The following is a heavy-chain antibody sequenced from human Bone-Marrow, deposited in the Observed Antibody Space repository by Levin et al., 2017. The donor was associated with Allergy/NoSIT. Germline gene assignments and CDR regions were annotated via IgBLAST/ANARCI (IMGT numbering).Heavy chain of an antibody. CDR1: GFSLSTNGGG. Sequence: ESGPTLVKPTQTLTLTCTVSGFSLSTNGGGVAWIRQPPGKAMEWLALIYWDHDTRYSPSMKTRVTVTMDTSNDQVVLAMAHMDPVDTATYYCAHIQHYSGGGAEYYFDSWGLGTLVTVSS. D-gene: IGHD3-10*01. J-gene: IGHJ4*02. CDR3: AHIQHYSGGGAEYYFDS. CDR2: IYWDHDT. V-gene: IGHV2-5*02.